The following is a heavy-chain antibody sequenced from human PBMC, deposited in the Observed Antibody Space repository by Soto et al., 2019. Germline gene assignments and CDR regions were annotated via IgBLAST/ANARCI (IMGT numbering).Heavy chain of an antibody. CDR1: GYTFTSYA. CDR2: INAGNGNT. D-gene: IGHD2-15*01. CDR3: ARGGYCSGGSCYYYYFDY. Sequence: ASVKVSCKASGYTFTSYAMHWVRQAPGQRLEWMGWINAGNGNTKYSQKFQGRVTITRDTSASIAYMELSSLRSEDTAVYYCARGGYCSGGSCYYYYFDYWGQGTLVTVSS. J-gene: IGHJ4*02. V-gene: IGHV1-3*01.